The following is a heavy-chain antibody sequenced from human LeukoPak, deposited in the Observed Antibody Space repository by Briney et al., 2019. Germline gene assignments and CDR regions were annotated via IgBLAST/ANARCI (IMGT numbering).Heavy chain of an antibody. J-gene: IGHJ3*02. V-gene: IGHV3-43*02. D-gene: IGHD3-22*01. Sequence: GGSLRLSCAASGFTFDDYAMHWVRQAPGKGLEWVSLISGDGGSTYYADSVKGRFTISRDNSKNSLYLQMNSLRTEDTALYYCAKVFSLYYYDSTPGAFDIWGQGTMVTVSS. CDR2: ISGDGGST. CDR1: GFTFDDYA. CDR3: AKVFSLYYYDSTPGAFDI.